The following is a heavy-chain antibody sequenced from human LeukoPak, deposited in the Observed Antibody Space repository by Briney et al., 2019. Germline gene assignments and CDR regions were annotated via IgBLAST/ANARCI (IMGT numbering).Heavy chain of an antibody. CDR3: ARHSQYSYGLLYFFDF. V-gene: IGHV4-39*01. CDR1: GGSVSSSSYY. CDR2: IYYSGTT. Sequence: PSETLSLTCTVSGGSVSSSSYYWGWIRQPPGKGLEWIGGIYYSGTTYYNPSLKSRVTISVDTSKNQFSLKLRSVTAADTAVYYCARHSQYSYGLLYFFDFWGQGTLVTVSS. J-gene: IGHJ4*02. D-gene: IGHD5-18*01.